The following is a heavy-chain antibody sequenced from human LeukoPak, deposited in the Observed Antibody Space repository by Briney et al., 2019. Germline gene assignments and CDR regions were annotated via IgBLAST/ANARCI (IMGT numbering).Heavy chain of an antibody. Sequence: PGGSLRLSCTASGFTFGDYAMSWFRQAPGKGLEWVGFIRSKAYGGTTEYAASVKGRFTISRDDSKSIAYLQMNSLKTEDTAVYYCTRGKLSGGRGYYFDYWGQGTLVTVSS. CDR2: IRSKAYGGTT. CDR3: TRGKLSGGRGYYFDY. CDR1: GFTFGDYA. V-gene: IGHV3-49*03. J-gene: IGHJ4*02. D-gene: IGHD3-10*01.